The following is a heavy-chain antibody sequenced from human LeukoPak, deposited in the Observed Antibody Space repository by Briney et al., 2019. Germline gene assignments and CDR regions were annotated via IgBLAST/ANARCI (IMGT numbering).Heavy chain of an antibody. CDR2: MSCDGNSE. Sequence: PGGSLRLSCAASGFTFSSYALHWVRQAPGKGLEWVAVMSCDGNSEYYSDSVKGRFTISTDNSKNTLYLHMNSLRAEDTAVYYCARAKGSSGYLGEYYYYGMDVWGQGTTVTVSS. CDR3: ARAKGSSGYLGEYYYYGMDV. CDR1: GFTFSSYA. J-gene: IGHJ6*02. D-gene: IGHD6-19*01. V-gene: IGHV3-30-3*01.